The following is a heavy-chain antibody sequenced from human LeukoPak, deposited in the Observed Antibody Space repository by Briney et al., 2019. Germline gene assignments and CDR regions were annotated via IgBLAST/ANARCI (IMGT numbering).Heavy chain of an antibody. V-gene: IGHV4-34*01. Sequence: PSETLSLTCAVYSGSFSSYYWSWIRQPPGKGLEWIGEINHSGSTNYNPSFRSRVTISVDTSKNQFSLRLNSVTAADTAVYYCARGAAGTAMPYFDNWGQGTLVTVSS. CDR2: INHSGST. CDR1: SGSFSSYY. D-gene: IGHD5-18*01. J-gene: IGHJ4*02. CDR3: ARGAAGTAMPYFDN.